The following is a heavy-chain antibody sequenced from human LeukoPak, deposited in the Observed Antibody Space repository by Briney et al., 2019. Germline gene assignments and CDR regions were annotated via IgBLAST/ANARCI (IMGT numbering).Heavy chain of an antibody. V-gene: IGHV3-33*01. CDR1: GFTFSTYG. D-gene: IGHD6-13*01. J-gene: IGHJ6*03. CDR3: ARDRGYSSRWNFGKDYYMDV. Sequence: GGSLRLSCSASGFTFSTYGMNWVRQAPGKGLEWVAVIWYDGSHANYADAVKGRFTISRDDSKNTLYLQMNSPRAEDTAVYYCARDRGYSSRWNFGKDYYMDVWGKGTTVTVSS. CDR2: IWYDGSHA.